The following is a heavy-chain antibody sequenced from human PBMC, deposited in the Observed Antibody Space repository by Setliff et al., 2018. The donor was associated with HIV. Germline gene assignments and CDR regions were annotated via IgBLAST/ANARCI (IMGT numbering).Heavy chain of an antibody. CDR3: AIESGGAAFES. V-gene: IGHV3-15*01. D-gene: IGHD1-26*01. J-gene: IGHJ3*02. CDR1: TFTFSNVW. CDR2: MRSKIDGETT. Sequence: TGGSLRLACAASTFTFSNVWLSWVRQAPGKGLEWVARMRSKIDGETTDYAAPVRGRFTSSRDDSKRTLYLQMNSLKSEDSALYYCAIESGGAAFESWGQGTMVT.